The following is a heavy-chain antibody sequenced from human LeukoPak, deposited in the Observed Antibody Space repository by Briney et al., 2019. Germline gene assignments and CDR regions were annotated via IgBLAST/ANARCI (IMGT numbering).Heavy chain of an antibody. V-gene: IGHV4-38-2*02. Sequence: SETLSLTCTVSGYSISSGYYWGWIRQPPGKGLEWIGSIYYSGSTYYNPSLKSRVTISVDTSKNQFSLKLSSVTAADTAVYYCASGTYYYDSSSYPRFDYWGQGTLVTVSS. CDR3: ASGTYYYDSSSYPRFDY. CDR2: IYYSGST. J-gene: IGHJ4*02. D-gene: IGHD3-22*01. CDR1: GYSISSGYY.